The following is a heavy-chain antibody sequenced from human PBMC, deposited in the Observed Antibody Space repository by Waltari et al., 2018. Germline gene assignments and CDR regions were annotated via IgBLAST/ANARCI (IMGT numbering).Heavy chain of an antibody. CDR1: GFTCSSFA. V-gene: IGHV3-30-3*01. CDR2: ISYDGSNK. CDR3: ARDRCGSCYSAFDY. J-gene: IGHJ4*02. D-gene: IGHD2-15*01. Sequence: QVQLVESGGGVVQPGRSLRLSCAASGFTCSSFAMTWVHQAPGKGLEWVAVISYDGSNKYYADSVKGRFTISRDNSKNTLYLQMNSLRAEDTAVYYCARDRCGSCYSAFDYWGQGTLVTVSS.